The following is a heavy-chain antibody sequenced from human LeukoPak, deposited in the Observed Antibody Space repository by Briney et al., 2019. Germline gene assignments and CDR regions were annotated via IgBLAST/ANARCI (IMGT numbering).Heavy chain of an antibody. CDR3: ATRGVVVRVILVGFHKQAHYFDS. CDR1: GITLSNYG. V-gene: IGHV3-23*01. Sequence: GGSLRLSCAVSGITLSNYGVSSVRQAPGKGVEWVAGISGSGGSTNYADSVKGRFTISRDNPKTPLYLHMNSLRDEDTAVYFCATRGVVVRVILVGFHKQAHYFDSCGQGGLVTVSS. CDR2: ISGSGGST. J-gene: IGHJ4*02. D-gene: IGHD3-10*01.